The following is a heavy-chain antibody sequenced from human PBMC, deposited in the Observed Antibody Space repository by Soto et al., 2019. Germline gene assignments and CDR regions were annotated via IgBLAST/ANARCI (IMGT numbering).Heavy chain of an antibody. J-gene: IGHJ4*02. D-gene: IGHD2-2*01. Sequence: GSLRLSCAASGFTFSSYAMHWVRQAPGKGLEWVAVISYDGSNKYYADSVKGRFTISRDNSKNTLYLQMNSLRAEDTAVYYCARPYQAGYFDYWGQGTLVTVSS. CDR2: ISYDGSNK. CDR3: ARPYQAGYFDY. CDR1: GFTFSSYA. V-gene: IGHV3-30-3*01.